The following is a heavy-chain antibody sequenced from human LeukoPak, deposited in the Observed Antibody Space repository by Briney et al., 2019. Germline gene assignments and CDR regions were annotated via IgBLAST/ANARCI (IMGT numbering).Heavy chain of an antibody. CDR3: ARDFAGYNDH. CDR1: GFTFSSNW. V-gene: IGHV3-74*01. D-gene: IGHD5-24*01. CDR2: IHSDGGST. J-gene: IGHJ4*02. Sequence: GGSLRLSCAASGFTFSSNWMHWVRQAPGKGLVWVSRIHSDGGSTSYADSVKGRFTISRDNAKNTLYMQMNSLRAEDTAVYFCARDFAGYNDHWGQGTLVTVSS.